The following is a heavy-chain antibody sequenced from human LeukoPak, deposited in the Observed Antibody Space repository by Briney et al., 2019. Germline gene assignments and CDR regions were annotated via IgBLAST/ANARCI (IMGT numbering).Heavy chain of an antibody. CDR1: GFTFSSYG. Sequence: GGSLRLSCAASGFTFSSYGMHWVRQAPGKGLEWVAVIWYDGSNKYYADSVKGRFTISRDNSKNTLYLQMNSLRAEDTAVYYCARGFRVYYYYGMDVWGQGTTVTVSS. J-gene: IGHJ6*02. V-gene: IGHV3-33*01. CDR3: ARGFRVYYYYGMDV. CDR2: IWYDGSNK. D-gene: IGHD2/OR15-2a*01.